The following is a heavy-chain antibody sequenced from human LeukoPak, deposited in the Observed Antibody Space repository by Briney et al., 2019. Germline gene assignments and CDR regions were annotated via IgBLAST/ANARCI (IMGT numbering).Heavy chain of an antibody. CDR1: GFIVSRNY. CDR2: IYSGGST. D-gene: IGHD3-22*01. CDR3: AAHSSGYLGWFDP. V-gene: IGHV3-66*01. Sequence: GGSLRLSCVASGFIVSRNYMSWVRQAPGKGLEWVSLIYSGGSTYYADSVKGRFTISRDNSKNTLYVQMNSLRAEDTAVYYCAAHSSGYLGWFDPWGQGTLVTVSS. J-gene: IGHJ5*02.